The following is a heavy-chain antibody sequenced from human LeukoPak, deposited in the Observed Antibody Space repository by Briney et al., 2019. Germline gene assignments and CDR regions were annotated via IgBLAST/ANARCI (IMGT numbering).Heavy chain of an antibody. Sequence: ASVKVSCKASGYTFTGYYMHWVRQAPGQGLEWMGWINPNSGGTNYEQKFQGRVTMTRDTSISTAYMELSRLRSDDTAVYYCARRPARKYGSGSYPDYWGQGTLVTVSS. CDR2: INPNSGGT. J-gene: IGHJ4*02. D-gene: IGHD3-10*01. CDR3: ARRPARKYGSGSYPDY. CDR1: GYTFTGYY. V-gene: IGHV1-2*02.